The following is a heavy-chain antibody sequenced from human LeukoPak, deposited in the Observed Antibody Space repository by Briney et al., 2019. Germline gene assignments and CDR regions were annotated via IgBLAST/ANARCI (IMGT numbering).Heavy chain of an antibody. D-gene: IGHD3-9*01. CDR2: IRYDGSNK. V-gene: IGHV3-30*02. J-gene: IGHJ6*03. CDR3: AKENVLRYFDWLSPSRYYYYYMDV. CDR1: GFTFSSYG. Sequence: GGSLRLSCAASGFTFSSYGMHWVRQAPGKGLEWVAFIRYDGSNKYYADSVKGRFTISRDNSKNTLYLQMNSLRAEDTAVYYCAKENVLRYFDWLSPSRYYYYYMDVWGKGTTVTISS.